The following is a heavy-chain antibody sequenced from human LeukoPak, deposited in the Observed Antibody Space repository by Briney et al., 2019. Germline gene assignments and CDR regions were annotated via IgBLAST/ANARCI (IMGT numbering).Heavy chain of an antibody. D-gene: IGHD2-15*01. CDR3: ARGGYTSSWYWVD. Sequence: GGSLRLSCAASGFSFSSLWMSWVRQAPGNGLEWVANIKQDGSDKYYVDSVMGRFTVSRDNGKNSLFLQMNNLRVDDTAVYYCARGGYTSSWYWVDWGQGTLVTVSS. J-gene: IGHJ4*02. CDR2: IKQDGSDK. V-gene: IGHV3-7*01. CDR1: GFSFSSLW.